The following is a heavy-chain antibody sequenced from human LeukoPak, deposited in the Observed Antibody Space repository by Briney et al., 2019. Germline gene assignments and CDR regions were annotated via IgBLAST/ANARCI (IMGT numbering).Heavy chain of an antibody. V-gene: IGHV3-53*01. CDR2: IYRGGNT. J-gene: IGHJ5*02. CDR3: TTFSYAGNAGGSAGS. CDR1: GFTFSSYW. D-gene: IGHD4-23*01. Sequence: GGSLRLSCAASGFTFSSYWMTWVRQAPGKGLEWVSVIYRGGNTYYADSVKGRFSISRDNSKNTVYLQMNSLRVEDTAVYYCTTFSYAGNAGGSAGSWGQGTLVTVSS.